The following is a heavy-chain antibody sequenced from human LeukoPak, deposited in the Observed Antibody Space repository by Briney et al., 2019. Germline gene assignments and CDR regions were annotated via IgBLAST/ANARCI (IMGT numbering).Heavy chain of an antibody. D-gene: IGHD5-18*01. J-gene: IGHJ5*02. CDR1: GFTFSDYS. CDR2: ISSTSSYI. CDR3: ARGQLWQTGWFDP. Sequence: PGGSLRLPCAASGFTFSDYSMHWVRQAPGKGLEWVSCISSTSSYIYYADSVRGRFTISRDNAKNSLYLQMNSLRAEDTAVYYCARGQLWQTGWFDPWGQGTLVTVSS. V-gene: IGHV3-21*01.